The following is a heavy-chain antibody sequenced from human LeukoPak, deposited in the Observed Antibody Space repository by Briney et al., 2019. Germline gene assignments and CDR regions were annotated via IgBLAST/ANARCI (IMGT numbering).Heavy chain of an antibody. CDR2: ISYDGSNK. J-gene: IGHJ3*02. Sequence: GRSLRPSCAASGFTFSSYAMHWVRQAPGKGLEWVAVISYDGSNKYYADSVKGRFTISRDNSKNTLYLQMNSLRAEDTAVYYCARDAKFEAGAFDIWGQGTMDTVSS. CDR3: ARDAKFEAGAFDI. CDR1: GFTFSSYA. V-gene: IGHV3-30*04. D-gene: IGHD3-16*01.